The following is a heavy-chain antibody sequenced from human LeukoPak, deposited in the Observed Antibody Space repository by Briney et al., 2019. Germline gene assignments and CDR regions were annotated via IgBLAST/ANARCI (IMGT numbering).Heavy chain of an antibody. V-gene: IGHV3-13*01. D-gene: IGHD6-19*01. CDR2: IGIRGDT. CDR1: GFTFIDYD. CDR3: ARGGIQVSGIDEFDY. J-gene: IGHJ4*02. Sequence: GGSLRLSCAASGFTFIDYDMDWVRHGLGKGLEWVSAIGIRGDTHYSGSLKGRFTISRENAESSLYLQMNSLSAEDTAVYYCARGGIQVSGIDEFDYWGQGTLVTVSS.